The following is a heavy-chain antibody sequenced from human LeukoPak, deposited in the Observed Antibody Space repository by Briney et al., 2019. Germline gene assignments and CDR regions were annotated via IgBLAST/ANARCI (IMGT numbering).Heavy chain of an antibody. D-gene: IGHD3-9*01. CDR1: GYTFTSYG. J-gene: IGHJ5*02. CDR3: ASFDWLA. Sequence: ASVKVSCKASGYTFTSYGISWVRQAPGQGLEWMGWISTYNGNSKYAQKVQGRVTMIRDTSTSAAYMDLRSLRSDDTAVYYCASFDWLAWGQGTLVTVSS. V-gene: IGHV1-18*01. CDR2: ISTYNGNS.